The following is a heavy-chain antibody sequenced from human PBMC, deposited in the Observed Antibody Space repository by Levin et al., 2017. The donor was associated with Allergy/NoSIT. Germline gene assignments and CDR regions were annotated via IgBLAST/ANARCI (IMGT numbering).Heavy chain of an antibody. J-gene: IGHJ2*01. CDR2: LNPGNGIT. V-gene: IGHV1-3*01. CDR3: ARDVGGPGNWYFDV. D-gene: IGHD3-10*01. Sequence: ASVKVSCEPSGYSFADYTIHWVRQAPGQRPEWMGWLNPGNGITKYSQKFQGRVTITRDTSANTANLELSSLASEDTAIYYCARDVGGPGNWYFDVWGRGTLVSVSS. CDR1: GYSFADYT.